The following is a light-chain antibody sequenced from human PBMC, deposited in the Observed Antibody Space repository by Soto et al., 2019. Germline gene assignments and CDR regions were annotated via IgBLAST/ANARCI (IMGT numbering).Light chain of an antibody. CDR1: SSNIGANT. J-gene: IGLJ3*02. CDR3: ASWDARLDGVV. CDR2: SNN. Sequence: QSVLTQPPSASGTPGQTVTISCSGSSSNIGANTVNWLQHLPGTAPKLLIYSNNQRPSGVPDRVSGSKSGTSVTLAISGLQSEDEADYYCASWDARLDGVVFGVGTKLTVL. V-gene: IGLV1-44*01.